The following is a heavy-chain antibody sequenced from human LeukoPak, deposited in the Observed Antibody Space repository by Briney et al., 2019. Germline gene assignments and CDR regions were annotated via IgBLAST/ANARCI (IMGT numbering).Heavy chain of an antibody. D-gene: IGHD3-10*01. J-gene: IGHJ5*02. Sequence: GASLHISCEGSGSIFSSKWIGWVRQLAGKVLEWMGIIYPGDSDTIHSPSFQGQVHISADKSIRTAYLQWRSLKPSDTAMYYCARLRGVRAALDPWGQGTLVTVSS. V-gene: IGHV5-51*01. CDR2: IYPGDSDT. CDR3: ARLRGVRAALDP. CDR1: GSIFSSKW.